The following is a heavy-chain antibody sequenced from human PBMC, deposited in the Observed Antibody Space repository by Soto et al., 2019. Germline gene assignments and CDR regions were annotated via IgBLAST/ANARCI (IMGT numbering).Heavy chain of an antibody. V-gene: IGHV1-18*01. CDR2: ISAYNGNT. J-gene: IGHJ6*02. D-gene: IGHD3-3*01. Sequence: WASVKVSCKASGYTFTSYGISWVRQAPGQGLEWMGWISAYNGNTNYAQKLQGRVTMTTDTSTSTAYMELRSLRYDDTAVYYCARGPWAYYHFWSCFSTLYYYYYRMAFWGQGTTGTVS. CDR1: GYTFTSYG. CDR3: ARGPWAYYHFWSCFSTLYYYYYRMAF.